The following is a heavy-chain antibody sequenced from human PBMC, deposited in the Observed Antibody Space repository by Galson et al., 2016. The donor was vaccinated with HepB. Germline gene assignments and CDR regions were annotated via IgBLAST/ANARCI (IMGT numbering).Heavy chain of an antibody. D-gene: IGHD4-17*01. CDR1: GFTFSNYG. J-gene: IGHJ3*02. V-gene: IGHV3-21*01. CDR3: ARGDYGDYGPTDALDI. Sequence: SLRLSCAASGFTFSNYGMNWVRQAPGKGLEWVSSISGRSSYIYYADSVKGRFTISRDNAKNSLFLQMNSLRAGDTAVYYCARGDYGDYGPTDALDIWGQGTVVTVSS. CDR2: ISGRSSYI.